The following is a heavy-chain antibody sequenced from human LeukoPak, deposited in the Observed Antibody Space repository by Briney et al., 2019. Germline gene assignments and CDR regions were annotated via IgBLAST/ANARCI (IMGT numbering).Heavy chain of an antibody. CDR3: ARALGYCSGGSCTRGYNWFDP. V-gene: IGHV4-59*05. Sequence: PGGSLRLSCAASGFTVSSNYMSWVRQAPGKGLEWIGSIYFGGSTYYNPSLKSRVTISVDTSMNQFSLKLSFVTTADTAVYYCARALGYCSGGSCTRGYNWFDPWGQGTLVTVSS. D-gene: IGHD2-15*01. CDR2: IYFGGST. J-gene: IGHJ5*02. CDR1: GFTVSSNY.